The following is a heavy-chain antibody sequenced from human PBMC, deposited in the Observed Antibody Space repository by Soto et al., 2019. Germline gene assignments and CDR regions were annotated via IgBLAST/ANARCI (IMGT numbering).Heavy chain of an antibody. CDR1: GFTFSSHE. V-gene: IGHV3-48*03. CDR2: ISGSGSTI. J-gene: IGHJ1*01. CDR3: ARGGVY. Sequence: VGSLRLSCEATGFTFSSHEMNWIRQTPGKRLEWIAKISGSGSTINYADSVKGRFTISRDNVQRTLHLQMDSLRVEDTGVYYCARGGVYWGRGTLVTVS. D-gene: IGHD2-8*01.